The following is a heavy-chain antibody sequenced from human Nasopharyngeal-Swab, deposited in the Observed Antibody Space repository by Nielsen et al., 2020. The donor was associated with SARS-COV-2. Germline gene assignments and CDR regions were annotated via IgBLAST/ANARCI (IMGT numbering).Heavy chain of an antibody. V-gene: IGHV4-59*11. J-gene: IGHJ5*02. CDR2: ISHNSGT. Sequence: SETLSLTCTVSGVSITSQYWSWIRQPPGKGLEWIGYISHNSGTSYNTSLKSRVTMSMDTSKNQFSLRLRSVTAADTAVYYCAKEGATGWFDPWGQGTLVTVSS. CDR3: AKEGATGWFDP. CDR1: GVSITSQY.